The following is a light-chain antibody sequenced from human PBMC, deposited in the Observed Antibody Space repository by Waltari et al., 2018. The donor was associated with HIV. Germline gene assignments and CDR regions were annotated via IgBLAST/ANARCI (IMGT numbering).Light chain of an antibody. Sequence: QSALTQPPSASGSPGQSVTISCTGTSNDVGAYNFVSWYQHHPGKAPKLIIYEVSKQPSGVPDRFSASKSANTASLTVSGLQTEDEADYYCSSFTGVNTDVIFGGGTRLTVL. V-gene: IGLV2-8*01. J-gene: IGLJ2*01. CDR1: SNDVGAYNF. CDR2: EVS. CDR3: SSFTGVNTDVI.